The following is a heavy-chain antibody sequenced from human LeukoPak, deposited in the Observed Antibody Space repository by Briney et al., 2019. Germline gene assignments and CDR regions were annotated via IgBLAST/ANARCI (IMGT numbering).Heavy chain of an antibody. CDR3: ARGQLYFDY. Sequence: GGSLRLSCAASGITFSTYAMSWVRQAPGKGLEWVSVIYSGGSTYYADSVKGRFTISRDNSKNTLYLQMNSLRAEDTAVYYCARGQLYFDYWGQGTLVTVSS. V-gene: IGHV3-53*01. D-gene: IGHD6-13*01. CDR2: IYSGGST. J-gene: IGHJ4*02. CDR1: GITFSTYA.